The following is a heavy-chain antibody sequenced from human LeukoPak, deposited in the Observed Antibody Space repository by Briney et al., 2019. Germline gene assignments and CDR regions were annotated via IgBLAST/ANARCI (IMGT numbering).Heavy chain of an antibody. CDR3: ARGVGSYYSLYYFDY. CDR2: IYYSGST. V-gene: IGHV4-59*01. J-gene: IGHJ4*02. CDR1: GGSMSTYY. D-gene: IGHD1-26*01. Sequence: SETLSLTCTVSGGSMSTYYWSWIRQPPGKGLEWIGYIYYSGSTNYNPSLKSRVTMSVDTSKNQFSLKLSSVTAADTAVYYCARGVGSYYSLYYFDYWGQGTLVTVSS.